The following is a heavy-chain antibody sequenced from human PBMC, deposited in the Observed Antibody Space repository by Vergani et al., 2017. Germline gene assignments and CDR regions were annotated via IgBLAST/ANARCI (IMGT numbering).Heavy chain of an antibody. D-gene: IGHD6-19*01. V-gene: IGHV3-23*04. CDR3: AKDDGGGAVAGTFSGRDAFDI. Sequence: EVQLVESGGGLVQPGGSLRLSCAASGFTFSSYAMSWVRQAPGKGLEWVSAISGSGGSTYYADSVKGRFTISRDNSKNTLYLQMNSLRAEDTAVYYCAKDDGGGAVAGTFSGRDAFDIWGQGTMVTVSS. CDR2: ISGSGGST. J-gene: IGHJ3*02. CDR1: GFTFSSYA.